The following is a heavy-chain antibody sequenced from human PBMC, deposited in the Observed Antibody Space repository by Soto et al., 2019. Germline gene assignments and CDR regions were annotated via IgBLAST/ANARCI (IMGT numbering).Heavy chain of an antibody. V-gene: IGHV3-7*04. Sequence: PGGSLRLSCVASGFTFSDYWMNWVRQFPGKGLEWVSNIKQDGSEINYVDSVKGRFTVSRDNAKKSLYLEMNSLRAEDTAVYYCARSSGWTGDYRGQGILVTVSS. D-gene: IGHD3-10*01. CDR1: GFTFSDYW. CDR3: ARSSGWTGDY. J-gene: IGHJ4*02. CDR2: IKQDGSEI.